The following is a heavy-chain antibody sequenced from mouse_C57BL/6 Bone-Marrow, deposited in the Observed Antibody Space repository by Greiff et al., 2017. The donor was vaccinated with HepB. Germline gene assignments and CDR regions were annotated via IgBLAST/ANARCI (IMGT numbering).Heavy chain of an antibody. CDR1: GFTFSSYA. J-gene: IGHJ3*01. CDR2: ISDGGSYT. V-gene: IGHV5-4*01. D-gene: IGHD1-1*01. Sequence: EVKLVESGGGLVKPGGSLKLSCAASGFTFSSYAMSWVRQTPEKRLEWVATISDGGSYTYYPDNVKGRFTISRDNAKNNLYLQMSHLKSEDTAMYYCARDYASHYYGSPWFAYWGQGTLVTVSA. CDR3: ARDYASHYYGSPWFAY.